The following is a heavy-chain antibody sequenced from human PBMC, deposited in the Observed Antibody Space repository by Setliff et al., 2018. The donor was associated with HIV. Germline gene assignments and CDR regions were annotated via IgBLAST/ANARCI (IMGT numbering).Heavy chain of an antibody. V-gene: IGHV1-2*02. D-gene: IGHD5-18*01. CDR1: GYSFTDYY. CDR2: INPNSGGT. J-gene: IGHJ4*02. CDR3: ARSDTAMGHFDY. Sequence: ASVKVSCKASGYSFTDYYIHWVRQAPGQGLEWMGWINPNSGGTTYAQKFQGRVTMTRDTSISTAYMELSRLRSDDTAVYYCARSDTAMGHFDYWGQGTLVTVSS.